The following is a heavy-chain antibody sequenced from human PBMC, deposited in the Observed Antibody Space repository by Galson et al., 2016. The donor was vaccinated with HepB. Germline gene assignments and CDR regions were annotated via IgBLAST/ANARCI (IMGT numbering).Heavy chain of an antibody. J-gene: IGHJ5*02. Sequence: SLRLSCAVSGFTFSIYDMSWVRQAPGKGLQWVSAISGSGGRTYSADSMKGRFIISRDNSKNTLYLQMNSLRVEDTAIYYCTKRRFSSSWYEAPYNWFDPWGRGTLVTVSS. CDR2: ISGSGGRT. CDR1: GFTFSIYD. V-gene: IGHV3-23*01. D-gene: IGHD6-13*01. CDR3: TKRRFSSSWYEAPYNWFDP.